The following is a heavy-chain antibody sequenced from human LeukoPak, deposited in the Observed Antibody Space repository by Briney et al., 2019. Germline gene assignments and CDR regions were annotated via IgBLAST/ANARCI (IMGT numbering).Heavy chain of an antibody. J-gene: IGHJ3*01. Sequence: SETLSITCTVSGGSLSGHYWSWIRQPPGKRLEWIGYVSYTGRTKYNPSLQSRVTIDTSKSQFSLKLTSVTSADTAVYSCARLLDNDISGDPDTFDVWGQGTTVIVSS. CDR3: ARLLDNDISGDPDTFDV. V-gene: IGHV4-59*11. CDR2: VSYTGRT. CDR1: GGSLSGHY. D-gene: IGHD3-22*01.